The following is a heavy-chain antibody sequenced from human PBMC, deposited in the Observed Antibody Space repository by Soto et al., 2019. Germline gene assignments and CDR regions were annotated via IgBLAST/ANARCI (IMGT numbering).Heavy chain of an antibody. J-gene: IGHJ4*02. CDR3: ARRPDGFDY. CDR1: GGSLSGYF. Sequence: PSETLSLTCAVYGGSLSGYFWSWIRQSPRKGLEWIGEINHGGTTNYNPSLKSRVTISADTSKNQFSLNLGSVTAADTAIYYCARRPDGFDYWGQGALVTVSS. CDR2: INHGGTT. V-gene: IGHV4-34*01.